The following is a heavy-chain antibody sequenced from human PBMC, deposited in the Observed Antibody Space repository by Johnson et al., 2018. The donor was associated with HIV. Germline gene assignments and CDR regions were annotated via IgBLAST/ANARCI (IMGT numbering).Heavy chain of an antibody. V-gene: IGHV3-15*01. CDR1: GFTFSNAW. CDR3: TTVGGILGTYAFDI. Sequence: VLLVESGGGLVKPGGSLRLSCAASGFTFSNAWMSWVRQAPGKGLEWVGRIKSKTDGGTTDYAAPVKGRFTISRDDSKNTLYLQMNSLETEGTAVYYCTTVGGILGTYAFDIWGQGTMVTVSS. CDR2: IKSKTDGGTT. D-gene: IGHD2-8*02. J-gene: IGHJ3*02.